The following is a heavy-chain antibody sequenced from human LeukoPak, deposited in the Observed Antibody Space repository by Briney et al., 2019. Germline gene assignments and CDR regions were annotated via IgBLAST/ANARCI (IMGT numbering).Heavy chain of an antibody. CDR2: ICWNSGSI. D-gene: IGHD6-13*01. Sequence: PGRSLRLSCAASGFTFGDYAMHWVRQAPGKGLEWVSGICWNSGSIGYADSVKGRFTISRDNAKNSLYLQMNSLRAEDTALYYCAKDISSIAAGEYYYYGMDVWGQGTTVTVSS. CDR1: GFTFGDYA. CDR3: AKDISSIAAGEYYYYGMDV. V-gene: IGHV3-9*01. J-gene: IGHJ6*02.